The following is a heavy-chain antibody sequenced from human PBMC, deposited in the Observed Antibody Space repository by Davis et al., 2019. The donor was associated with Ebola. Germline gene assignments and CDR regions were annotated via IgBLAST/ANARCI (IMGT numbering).Heavy chain of an antibody. CDR2: VNPNSGNT. CDR3: ARGTRVGDY. D-gene: IGHD1-26*01. CDR1: GYTFTSYD. Sequence: AASVKVSCKASGYTFTSYDINWVRQATGQGLERMGWVNPNSGNTGYAQKFQGRVTMTRDTSVSTAYMELSSLRSEDTAVYYCARGTRVGDYWGQGTLVTVSS. J-gene: IGHJ4*02. V-gene: IGHV1-8*01.